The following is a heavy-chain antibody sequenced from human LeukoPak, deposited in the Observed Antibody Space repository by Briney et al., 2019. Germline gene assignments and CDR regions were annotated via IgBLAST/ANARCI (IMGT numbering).Heavy chain of an antibody. Sequence: SVKVSCKASGGTFSSYAISWVRQAPGQGLEWMGGIIPIFGTANYAQKFQGRVTITADESTSAAYMELSSLRSEDTAVYYCARSVFPRTVTHFDYWGQGTLVTVSS. CDR1: GGTFSSYA. CDR3: ARSVFPRTVTHFDY. J-gene: IGHJ4*02. D-gene: IGHD4-17*01. V-gene: IGHV1-69*13. CDR2: IIPIFGTA.